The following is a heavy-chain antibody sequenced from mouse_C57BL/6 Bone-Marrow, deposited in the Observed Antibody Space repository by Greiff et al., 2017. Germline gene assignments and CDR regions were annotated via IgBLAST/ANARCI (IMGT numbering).Heavy chain of an antibody. Sequence: EVQLQESGPGLVKPSQSLSLTCSVTGYSITSGYYWNWIRQFPGNKLEWMGYISYDGSNNYNPSLKNRISITRDTSKNQFFLKLNSVTTEDTATYYCARPPYYYGSSDWYFDVWGTGTTVTVSS. CDR3: ARPPYYYGSSDWYFDV. CDR1: GYSITSGYY. D-gene: IGHD1-1*01. CDR2: ISYDGSN. V-gene: IGHV3-6*01. J-gene: IGHJ1*03.